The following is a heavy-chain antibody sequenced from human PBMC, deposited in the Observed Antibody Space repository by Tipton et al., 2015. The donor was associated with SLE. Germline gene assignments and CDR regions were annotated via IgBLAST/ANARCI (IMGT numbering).Heavy chain of an antibody. CDR2: IHHGGST. J-gene: IGHJ4*02. Sequence: TLSFTCTVSGDSITSYYWSWIRQPPGKGLEWIGYIHHGGSTNYNPSLQSRVTISRDPSKNQLSLNLGSLTAADTAIYYCARVHAAGDYDSSGFSNWGQGALVTVSP. D-gene: IGHD3-22*01. CDR3: ARVHAAGDYDSSGFSN. V-gene: IGHV4-59*08. CDR1: GDSITSYY.